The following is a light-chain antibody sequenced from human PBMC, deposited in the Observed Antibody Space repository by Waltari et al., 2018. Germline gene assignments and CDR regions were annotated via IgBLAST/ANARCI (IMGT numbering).Light chain of an antibody. Sequence: SSDLTQDPAVSVALGQTVRLTCQGDRLRRYYATWYQQNPGQSPVLFIFGQNKRPSGIPDRFSGSSSRNTASLTITGAQAEDEADYYFSCRDNSVFRHVFGTGTKVTV. CDR2: GQN. CDR3: SCRDNSVFRHV. V-gene: IGLV3-19*01. CDR1: RLRRYY. J-gene: IGLJ1*01.